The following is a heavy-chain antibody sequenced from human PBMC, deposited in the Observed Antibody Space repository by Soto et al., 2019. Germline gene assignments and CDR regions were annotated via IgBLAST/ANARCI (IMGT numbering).Heavy chain of an antibody. V-gene: IGHV4-30-4*01. J-gene: IGHJ4*02. CDR2: IYYSGNT. CDR3: AREGGESSDGLYYFDS. D-gene: IGHD3-16*01. Sequence: SETLSLTCTVSGGSTSSDNYWSWIRQPPGKGLEWIGHIYYSGNTDYNPSLKSRLAISIDTSKNRFSLKLSSVTAADTAVYFCAREGGESSDGLYYFDSWGQGSLVTVSS. CDR1: GGSTSSDNY.